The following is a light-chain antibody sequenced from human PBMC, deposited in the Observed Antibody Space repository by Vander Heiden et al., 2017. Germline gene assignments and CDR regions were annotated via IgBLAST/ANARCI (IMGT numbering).Light chain of an antibody. CDR3: SSYRSSSTPYV. J-gene: IGLJ1*01. CDR2: DVS. Sequence: QSALTPPAFVSGSPGQSITISCTGTSRDLGGYNYVSWYQQHPGKAPKLMIYDVSNRPSGVSNRFSGSKSGNTASLTISGLQADDEADYYCSSYRSSSTPYVFGTGTKVTVL. CDR1: SRDLGGYNY. V-gene: IGLV2-14*03.